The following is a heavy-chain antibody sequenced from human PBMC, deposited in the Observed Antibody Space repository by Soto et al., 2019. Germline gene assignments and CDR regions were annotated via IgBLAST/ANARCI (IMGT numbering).Heavy chain of an antibody. Sequence: QVQLVQSGAEVKKPGASVKVSCKASGYTFTSYYMHWVRQAPGQGLEWMGIINPSGGSTSHAQKLQGRATRTRARSATTAYMELRSLRSEDTAVYSWSVSSSSPGGVDFDYWGQGTLVTVSS. CDR2: INPSGGST. J-gene: IGHJ4*02. D-gene: IGHD6-6*01. CDR3: SVSSSSPGGVDFDY. V-gene: IGHV1-46*04. CDR1: GYTFTSYY.